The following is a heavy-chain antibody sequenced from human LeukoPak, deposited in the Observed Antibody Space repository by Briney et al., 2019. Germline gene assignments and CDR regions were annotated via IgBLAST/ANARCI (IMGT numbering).Heavy chain of an antibody. D-gene: IGHD2-8*01. CDR1: GYTFTGYY. J-gene: IGHJ5*02. CDR3: ARGRLLGIIVLPSFDP. Sequence: ASVKVSCKASGYTFTGYYIHWVRQAPGQGLEWMGWINPNSGGTKYAQKFQGRVTMTRDTSINTAYMDLSRLRSDDTAVYYCARGRLLGIIVLPSFDPWGQGTLVTVSS. V-gene: IGHV1-2*02. CDR2: INPNSGGT.